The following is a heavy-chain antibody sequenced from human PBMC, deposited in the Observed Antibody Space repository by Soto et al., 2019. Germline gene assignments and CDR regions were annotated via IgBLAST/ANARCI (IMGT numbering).Heavy chain of an antibody. V-gene: IGHV3-21*01. D-gene: IGHD3-9*01. J-gene: IGHJ6*02. Sequence: EVQLVESGRGLVKPGGSLRLSCAASGFTFSNCGMTWVRQAPGKGLEWLSFISSSSSYIYHADSMKGRFTISRDNAQNSLYLQMNSLRAEDTAIYYCAREQGGPFDWLPYYGLDVWGQGTTVTVSS. CDR3: AREQGGPFDWLPYYGLDV. CDR2: ISSSSSYI. CDR1: GFTFSNCG.